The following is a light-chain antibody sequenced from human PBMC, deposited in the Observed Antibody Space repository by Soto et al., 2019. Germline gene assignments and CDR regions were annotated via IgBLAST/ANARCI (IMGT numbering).Light chain of an antibody. CDR3: LQDYNYPWT. Sequence: DIQMTQSPSTLSASVGDRVTITCRASQSISSWLAWYQQKPGKAPKLLINKASSLQSGVPSRFSGSGSGTGFTLTISSLQPEDCATYYCLQDYNYPWTFGQGTKVDIK. V-gene: IGKV1-5*03. J-gene: IGKJ1*01. CDR2: KAS. CDR1: QSISSW.